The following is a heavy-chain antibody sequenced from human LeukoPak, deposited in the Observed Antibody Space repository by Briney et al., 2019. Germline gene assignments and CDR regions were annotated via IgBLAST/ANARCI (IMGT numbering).Heavy chain of an antibody. Sequence: SQTLSLTCTVSGGSISSGGYYWSWIRQHPGKGLEWIGYIYYSGSTYYNPSLKSRVTISVDTSKNQFSLKLSSVTAADTAVYYCARENKLHYAFDIWGQGTMVTVSS. J-gene: IGHJ3*02. CDR1: GGSISSGGYY. V-gene: IGHV4-31*03. CDR3: ARENKLHYAFDI. D-gene: IGHD2-15*01. CDR2: IYYSGST.